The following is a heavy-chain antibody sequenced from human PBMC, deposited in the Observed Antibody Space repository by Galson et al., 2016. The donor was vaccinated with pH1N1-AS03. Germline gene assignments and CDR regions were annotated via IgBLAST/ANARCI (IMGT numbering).Heavy chain of an antibody. Sequence: SLRLSCAASGFSFSKYWTYWVRQAPGKGLVWLARINGDATTTNYANSVRGRFTISRDNAKNTLHLQMNSLRVEDTANYFCAKEVGSSGWFDACDLWGQGTVVTVSS. CDR2: INGDATTT. V-gene: IGHV3-74*01. CDR3: AKEVGSSGWFDACDL. D-gene: IGHD6-19*01. J-gene: IGHJ3*01. CDR1: GFSFSKYW.